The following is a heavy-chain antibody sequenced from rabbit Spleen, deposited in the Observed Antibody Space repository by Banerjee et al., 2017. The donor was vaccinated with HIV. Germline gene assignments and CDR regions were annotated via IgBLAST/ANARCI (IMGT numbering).Heavy chain of an antibody. CDR1: GFDLSTYYY. CDR3: ARDVDTIYFRFSL. J-gene: IGHJ3*01. Sequence: QQLVESGGGLVKPGASLTLTCKASGFDLSTYYYMCWVRQAPGKGLEWIACIYCGGGSTYYASWAKGRFTISETSSTTVTLQMTSLTAADTATYFCARDVDTIYFRFSLWGQGTLVTVS. CDR2: IYCGGGST. V-gene: IGHV1S40*01. D-gene: IGHD1-1*01.